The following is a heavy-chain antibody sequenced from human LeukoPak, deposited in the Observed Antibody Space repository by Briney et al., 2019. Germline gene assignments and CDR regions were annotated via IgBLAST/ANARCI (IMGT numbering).Heavy chain of an antibody. V-gene: IGHV1-24*01. D-gene: IGHD1-26*01. CDR2: FDPEDGET. J-gene: IGHJ4*02. CDR1: GYTLTELS. Sequence: ASVKVSCKVSGYTLTELSMHWVRQAPGKGLEWMGGFDPEDGETIYAQKFQGRVTMTEDTSTDTAYMELSSLRSEDTAVYYCATDSGIVGATFFDYWGQGTLVTVSS. CDR3: ATDSGIVGATFFDY.